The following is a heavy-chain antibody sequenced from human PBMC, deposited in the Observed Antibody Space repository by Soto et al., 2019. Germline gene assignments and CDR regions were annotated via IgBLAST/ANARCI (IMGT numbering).Heavy chain of an antibody. CDR2: IYRTGST. CDR3: ATRDPRTSVDY. CDR1: CGSFTSNNW. Sequence: PWRTLDITCAVSCGSFTSNNWWTWVRQPPGQGLEWIGEIYRTGSTNYNPSLKSRVTISLDKSENQFSLKVTSLTAADTAVYYCATRDPRTSVDYWGQGSLVTVSS. D-gene: IGHD1-7*01. V-gene: IGHV4-4*02. J-gene: IGHJ4*02.